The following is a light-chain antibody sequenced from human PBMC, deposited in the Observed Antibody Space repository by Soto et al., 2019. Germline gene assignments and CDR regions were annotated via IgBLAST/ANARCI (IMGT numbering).Light chain of an antibody. CDR3: QSYATTSVV. Sequence: NFMLTQPHSVSESPGKTVTISCTRSSGSIASNYVQWYQQRPGTSPTTVIYGDNQRPSGVPARFSGSIDSSSNSASLTISGLKTEDEADYYCQSYATTSVVFGGGTKLTVL. CDR1: SGSIASNY. V-gene: IGLV6-57*01. J-gene: IGLJ2*01. CDR2: GDN.